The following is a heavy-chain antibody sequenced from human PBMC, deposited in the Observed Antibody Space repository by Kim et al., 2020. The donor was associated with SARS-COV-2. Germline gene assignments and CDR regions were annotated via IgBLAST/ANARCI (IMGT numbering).Heavy chain of an antibody. J-gene: IGHJ4*02. V-gene: IGHV3-11*05. Sequence: KGRFTISRDNAKNSLYLQMNSLRAEDTAVYYCARGLYYYGSVSYLLDYWGQGTLVTVSS. D-gene: IGHD3-10*01. CDR3: ARGLYYYGSVSYLLDY.